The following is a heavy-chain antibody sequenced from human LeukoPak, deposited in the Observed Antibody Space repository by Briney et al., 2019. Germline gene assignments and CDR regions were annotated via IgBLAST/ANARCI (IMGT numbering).Heavy chain of an antibody. CDR2: IIPIFGTA. J-gene: IGHJ4*02. D-gene: IGHD3-3*01. V-gene: IGHV1-69*05. CDR1: GGTFSSYA. CDR3: ARNVLRFLEWLSPLDY. Sequence: SVKVSCKASGGTFSSYAISWVRQAPGQGLEWMGRIIPIFGTANYAQKFQGRVTITTDESTSTSYMELSSLRSEDTAVYYCARNVLRFLEWLSPLDYWGQGTLVTVSS.